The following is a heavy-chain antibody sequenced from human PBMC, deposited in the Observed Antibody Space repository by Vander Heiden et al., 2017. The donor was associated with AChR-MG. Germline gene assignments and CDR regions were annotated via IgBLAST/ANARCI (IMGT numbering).Heavy chain of an antibody. Sequence: EVQLLESGGGLVQPVASLRLPCAASGFTFSSYAMSWVSPGPGNGLECVSAFRGSGGSTYYADSVKGRFTISRDNSQNTLYLQMNSLRAEDAAVYYCAKDHLRDDELVVVVAASAFDIWGQGTMVTVSS. V-gene: IGHV3-23*01. J-gene: IGHJ3*02. CDR2: FRGSGGST. D-gene: IGHD2-15*01. CDR3: AKDHLRDDELVVVVAASAFDI. CDR1: GFTFSSYA.